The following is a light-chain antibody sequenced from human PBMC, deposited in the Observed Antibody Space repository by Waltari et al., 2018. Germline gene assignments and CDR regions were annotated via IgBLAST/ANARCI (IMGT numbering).Light chain of an antibody. CDR1: GSAAGASES. CDR2: EVT. V-gene: IGLV2-14*01. Sequence: QSALTQPASVSGSPGQSITISCTGLGSAAGASESVSWYQHHPAKAPKVIIYEVTHRPSGVADRFSGSKSGNTASLTVSRLQPEDEADYYCSSQALGSSAVFGGGTKVTVL. J-gene: IGLJ2*01. CDR3: SSQALGSSAV.